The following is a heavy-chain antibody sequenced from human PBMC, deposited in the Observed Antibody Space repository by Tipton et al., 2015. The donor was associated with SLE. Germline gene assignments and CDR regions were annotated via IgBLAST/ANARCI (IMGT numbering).Heavy chain of an antibody. V-gene: IGHV3-15*01. Sequence: SLRLSCAAPGFTFSNAWMSWVRQAPGKGLEWVGRIKSKTDGGTTDYAAPVKGRFTISRDNAKNSLYLQMNSLRAEDTAVYYCARGYYYDSRARRAFDIWGQGTMVTVSS. CDR2: IKSKTDGGTT. CDR1: GFTFSNAW. D-gene: IGHD3-22*01. J-gene: IGHJ3*02. CDR3: ARGYYYDSRARRAFDI.